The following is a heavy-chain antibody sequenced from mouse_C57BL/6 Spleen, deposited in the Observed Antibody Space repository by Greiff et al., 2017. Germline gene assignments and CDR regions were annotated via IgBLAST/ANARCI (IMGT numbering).Heavy chain of an antibody. CDR3: ARNHYDYDGAWFAY. V-gene: IGHV1-52*01. J-gene: IGHJ3*01. CDR1: GYTFTSYW. Sequence: QVQLQQPGAELVRPGSSVKLSCKASGYTFTSYWMHWVKQRPIQGLEWIGNIDPSDSETPYNQKFKDKATLTVDKSSSTAYMQLSSLTSEDSAVYYCARNHYDYDGAWFAYWGQGTLVTVSA. CDR2: IDPSDSET. D-gene: IGHD2-4*01.